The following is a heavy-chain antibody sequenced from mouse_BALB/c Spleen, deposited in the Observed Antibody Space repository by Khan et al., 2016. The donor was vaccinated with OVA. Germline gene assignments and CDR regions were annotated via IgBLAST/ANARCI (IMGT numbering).Heavy chain of an antibody. CDR3: WILL. CDR2: IDPANGNT. V-gene: IGHV14-3*02. J-gene: IGHJ2*01. CDR1: GFNIKDTY. Sequence: VQLQQSGAELVKPGASVKLSCTASGFNIKDTYMHRVKQRPEQGLEWIGRIDPANGNTKYDPKFQGKATITADTSSNTVYLQMNNLRAEDTGIYYCWILLWGQGTTLTVSS.